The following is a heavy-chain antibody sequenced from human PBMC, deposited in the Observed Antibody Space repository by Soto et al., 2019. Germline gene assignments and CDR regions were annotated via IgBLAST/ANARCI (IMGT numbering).Heavy chain of an antibody. CDR2: IYPGDSDT. CDR1: GYSFTSYW. V-gene: IGHV5-51*01. CDR3: ARHYSSYYYYMDV. D-gene: IGHD2-21*01. Sequence: GESLKISCKGSGYSFTSYWIGWVRQMPGKGLEWMGIIYPGDSDTRYSPSFQGQVTISADKSISTAYLQWSSLKASDTAMYYCARHYSSYYYYMDVWGKGTTVTVSS. J-gene: IGHJ6*03.